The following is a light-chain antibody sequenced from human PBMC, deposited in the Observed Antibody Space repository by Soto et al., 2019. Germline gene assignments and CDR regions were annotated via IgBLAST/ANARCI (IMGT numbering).Light chain of an antibody. CDR3: QSYDSTLSARYV. CDR1: SSKTGAGYD. V-gene: IGLV1-40*01. CDR2: GNI. Sequence: QSVLTQPPSVSGAPGQRVTISCTGSSSKTGAGYDVHWYQQRPGTAPKLLIFGNINRPSGVPDRFSGSKSGTSASLAITGLQAEDEGDYYCQSYDSTLSARYVFGTGTKLTVL. J-gene: IGLJ1*01.